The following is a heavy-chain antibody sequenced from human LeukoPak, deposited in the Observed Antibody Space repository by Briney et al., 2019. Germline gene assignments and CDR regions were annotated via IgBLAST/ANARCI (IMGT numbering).Heavy chain of an antibody. CDR3: ARHGSQVGYCSSTSCYASNWFDP. V-gene: IGHV4-39*01. J-gene: IGHJ5*02. Sequence: PSETLSLTCTVSGGSISSSSYYWGWIRQPPGKGLEWIGSIYYSGSTYYNPSLKSRVTISVDTSKNQFSLKLSSVTAADTAVYYCARHGSQVGYCSSTSCYASNWFDPWGQGTLVTVSS. CDR1: GGSISSSSYY. CDR2: IYYSGST. D-gene: IGHD2-2*01.